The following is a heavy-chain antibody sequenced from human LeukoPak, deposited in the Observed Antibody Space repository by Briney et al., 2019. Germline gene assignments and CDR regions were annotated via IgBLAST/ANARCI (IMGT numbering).Heavy chain of an antibody. CDR3: ARDTTIFGVVIIYNWFDP. V-gene: IGHV4-38-2*02. CDR2: IYHSGST. J-gene: IGHJ5*02. Sequence: PSETLSLTCTVSGYSISSGYYWGWIRQPPGKGLEWIGSIYHSGSTHYNPSLKSRVTISVDTSKNRFSLKLSSVTAADTAVYYCARDTTIFGVVIIYNWFDPWGQGTLVTVSS. CDR1: GYSISSGYY. D-gene: IGHD3-3*01.